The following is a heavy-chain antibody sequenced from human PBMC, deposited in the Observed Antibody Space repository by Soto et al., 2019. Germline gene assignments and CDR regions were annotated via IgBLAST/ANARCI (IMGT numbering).Heavy chain of an antibody. CDR3: ARVVGALGHWFDP. Sequence: ASVKVSCKASGCTFTSYGISWARQAPGQGLEWMGRISAYNGNTNYAQKLQGRVTMTTDTSTSTAYMELRSLRSDDTAVYYCARVVGALGHWFDPWGQGTLVTISS. CDR1: GCTFTSYG. V-gene: IGHV1-18*01. J-gene: IGHJ5*02. CDR2: ISAYNGNT. D-gene: IGHD1-26*01.